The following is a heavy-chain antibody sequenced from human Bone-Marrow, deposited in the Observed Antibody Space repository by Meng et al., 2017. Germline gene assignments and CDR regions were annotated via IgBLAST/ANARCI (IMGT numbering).Heavy chain of an antibody. CDR3: ARGLSKAAAGQKVGNWFDP. J-gene: IGHJ5*02. D-gene: IGHD6-13*01. CDR1: GGSFSGYY. V-gene: IGHV4-34*01. CDR2: INHSGST. Sequence: GSLRLSCAVYGGSFSGYYWSWIRQPPGKGLEWIGEINHSGSTNYNPSLKSRVTISVDTSKNQFSLKLSSVTAAGTAVYYCARGLSKAAAGQKVGNWFDPWGQGTLVTVSS.